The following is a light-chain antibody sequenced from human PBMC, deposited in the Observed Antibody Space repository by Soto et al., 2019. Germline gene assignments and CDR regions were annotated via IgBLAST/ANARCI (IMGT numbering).Light chain of an antibody. CDR2: KAS. V-gene: IGKV1-5*03. CDR1: QSISSW. J-gene: IGKJ1*01. CDR3: QQYNSYWT. Sequence: DIQMTQSPSTLSASVGDRVTITCRASQSISSWLAWYQQKPGKATKLLIYKASSLESGVPSRFSGSGSGTEFTLTISSLQPDDFATYYCQQYNSYWTFGQGTNVEIK.